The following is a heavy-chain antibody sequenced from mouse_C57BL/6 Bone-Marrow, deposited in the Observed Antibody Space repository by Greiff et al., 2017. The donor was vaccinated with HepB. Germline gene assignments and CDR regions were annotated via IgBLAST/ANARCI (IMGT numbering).Heavy chain of an antibody. J-gene: IGHJ4*01. CDR2: INPNYGTT. CDR3: AREGMITTRGGFYAMDY. Sequence: EVQLKESGPELVKPGASVKISCKASGYSFTDYNMNWVKQSNGKSLEWIGVINPNYGTTSYNQKFKGKATLTVDQSSSTAYMQLNSLTSEDSAVYYCAREGMITTRGGFYAMDYWGQGTSVTVSS. CDR1: GYSFTDYN. V-gene: IGHV1-39*01. D-gene: IGHD2-4*01.